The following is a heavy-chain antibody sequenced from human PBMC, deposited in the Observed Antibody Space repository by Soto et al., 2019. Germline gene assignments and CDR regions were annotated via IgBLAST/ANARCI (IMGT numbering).Heavy chain of an antibody. CDR2: INHSGSS. V-gene: IGHV4-34*01. Sequence: SGTLYLTFAFYRGSFSGYYWSWTRQPPGKGLEWIGEINHSGSSFYSPSLMSRLALSVDTSKNQFALSLSSVTAADTAVYYCARDTASKYFDSHSYYSRFGSWGQRALVTVSS. D-gene: IGHD3-22*01. CDR1: RGSFSGYY. J-gene: IGHJ5*01. CDR3: ARDTASKYFDSHSYYSRFGS.